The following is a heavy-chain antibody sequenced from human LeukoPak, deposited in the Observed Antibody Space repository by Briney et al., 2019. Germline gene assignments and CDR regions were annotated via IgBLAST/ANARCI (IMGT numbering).Heavy chain of an antibody. V-gene: IGHV4-4*02. CDR1: GGSISSSNW. D-gene: IGHD3-10*01. J-gene: IGHJ5*02. Sequence: TLSLTCAVSGGSISSSNWWSWVRQPPGKGLEWIGEIIHSGSTNYNPSLKSRVTISVDTSKNQFSLKLSSVAAADTAVYYCARGLLTYYYGSGSQCWFDPWGQGTLVTVSS. CDR3: ARGLLTYYYGSGSQCWFDP. CDR2: IIHSGST.